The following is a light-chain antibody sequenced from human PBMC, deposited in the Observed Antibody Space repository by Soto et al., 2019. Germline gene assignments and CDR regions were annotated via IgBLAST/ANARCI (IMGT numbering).Light chain of an antibody. CDR1: QSISST. V-gene: IGKV3-15*01. J-gene: IGKJ1*01. Sequence: EIVMTQSPATLSVSPGERATLSCRASQSISSTLAWYQQKPGQAPRLLIYGASTRATGIPARFSGSGSGTEFTLTFSSLQSEDFAVYYCQQYYNWPWTFGQGTKMEIK. CDR3: QQYYNWPWT. CDR2: GAS.